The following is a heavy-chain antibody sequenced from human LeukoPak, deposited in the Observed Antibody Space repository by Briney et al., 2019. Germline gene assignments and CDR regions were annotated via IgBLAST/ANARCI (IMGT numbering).Heavy chain of an antibody. CDR1: GYTFTTYA. CDR3: ARVRRYCSSTTCYGSIDGMDV. J-gene: IGHJ6*02. Sequence: ASVIVSCTASGYTFTTYAMNWVRQAPGQGLEWMGWINTNTGNPTYAQGFPGRVVFSLDTSVSTAYLQISSLKAEDTAVYYCARVRRYCSSTTCYGSIDGMDVWGQGTTVTVSS. CDR2: INTNTGNP. D-gene: IGHD2-2*01. V-gene: IGHV7-4-1*02.